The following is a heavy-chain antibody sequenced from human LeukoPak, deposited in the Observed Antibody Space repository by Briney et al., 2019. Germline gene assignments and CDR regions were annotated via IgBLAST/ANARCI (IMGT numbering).Heavy chain of an antibody. V-gene: IGHV4-59*01. CDR2: IYYSGST. Sequence: PSETLSLTCTVSGGSISSYYWSWIRQPPGKGLEWIGYIYYSGSTNYNPSLKSRVTISVDTSKNQFSLKLSSVTAADTAVYYCARGDCSSTSCHGDDYWGQGTLVTVSS. CDR1: GGSISSYY. CDR3: ARGDCSSTSCHGDDY. J-gene: IGHJ4*02. D-gene: IGHD2-2*01.